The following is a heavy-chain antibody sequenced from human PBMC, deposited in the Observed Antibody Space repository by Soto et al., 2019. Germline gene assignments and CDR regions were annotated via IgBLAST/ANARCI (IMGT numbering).Heavy chain of an antibody. CDR3: AKDTYYYDSSGYYIFDS. V-gene: IGHV3-30*18. CDR1: GLIFSSSG. J-gene: IGHJ4*02. Sequence: PGGSLGLCCAACGLIFSSSGIPWVRQATGKGLEWVAGISYDGSNKYYADSVKGRFTISRDNSKNTLYLQMNSLRAEDTAVYYCAKDTYYYDSSGYYIFDSWGQGTLVTVSS. CDR2: ISYDGSNK. D-gene: IGHD3-22*01.